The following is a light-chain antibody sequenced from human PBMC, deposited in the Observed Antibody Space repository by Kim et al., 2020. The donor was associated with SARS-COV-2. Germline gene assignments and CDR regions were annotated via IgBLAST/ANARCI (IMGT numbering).Light chain of an antibody. CDR3: NSYTSNTTWV. V-gene: IGLV2-14*03. J-gene: IGLJ3*02. CDR1: SSDVGDYNY. Sequence: QSALTQPASVSGSPGQSITISCTGTSSDVGDYNYVSWYQQHPGSAPKLMIYDVSKRPSGVSNRFSGSKSGNTASLTISGLQAEDEADYFCNSYTSNTTWVFGGGTQLTVL. CDR2: DVS.